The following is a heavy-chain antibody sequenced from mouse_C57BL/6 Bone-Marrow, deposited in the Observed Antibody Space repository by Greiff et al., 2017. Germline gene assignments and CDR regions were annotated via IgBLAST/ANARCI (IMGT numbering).Heavy chain of an antibody. V-gene: IGHV1-82*01. CDR3: ARGGLY. J-gene: IGHJ2*01. CDR1: GYAFSSSW. CDR2: IYPGDGDT. Sequence: QVQLQQSGPELVKPGASVKISCKASGYAFSSSWMNWVKQRPGKGLEWIGRIYPGDGDTNYNGKFKGKATLTADKSSSTAYMQLSSLTSADSAVYFCARGGLYWGQGTTLTVSS.